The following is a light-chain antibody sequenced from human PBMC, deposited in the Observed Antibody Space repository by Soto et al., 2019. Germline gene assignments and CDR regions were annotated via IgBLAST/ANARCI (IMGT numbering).Light chain of an antibody. J-gene: IGKJ1*01. Sequence: DIQMTQSPSSLSASVGDGVTITCRTSQSISRYLNWYQQNPGKAPKLLIYAASTLQSGVPSMFSGSGSGTDFTLTISSLQPEDFATYHCQQSHYRWTFGQGTKVDIK. V-gene: IGKV1-39*01. CDR2: AAS. CDR3: QQSHYRWT. CDR1: QSISRY.